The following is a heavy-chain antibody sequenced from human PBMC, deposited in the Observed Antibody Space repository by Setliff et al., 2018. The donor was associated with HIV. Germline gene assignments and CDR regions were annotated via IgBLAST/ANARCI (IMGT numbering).Heavy chain of an antibody. Sequence: PSETLSLTCTVSGGSIRSDYHFWTWMRQPPGKGLEWIGYMHYSGNTYYNPSLKSRVTISVDASERHFSLRMTSTTAADTAIYYCARRIYGNNPYFDYWSQGTLVTVSS. CDR2: MHYSGNT. V-gene: IGHV4-30-4*08. J-gene: IGHJ4*02. CDR1: GGSIRSDYHF. CDR3: ARRIYGNNPYFDY. D-gene: IGHD4-17*01.